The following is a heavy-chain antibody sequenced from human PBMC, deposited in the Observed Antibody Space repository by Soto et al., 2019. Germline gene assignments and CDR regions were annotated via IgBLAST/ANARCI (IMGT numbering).Heavy chain of an antibody. D-gene: IGHD5-18*01. Sequence: GKVACKCGGWRLRRYIIDWGRQSPGQGLEWMGGIIPISGAANYAQEVQDTVTINEDESTDTAYMDVRSLRYEAMDIYYCERASDSNKYWLDPWGQRTLVTVSS. CDR2: IIPISGAA. CDR1: GWRLRRYI. CDR3: ERASDSNKYWLDP. V-gene: IGHV1-69*01. J-gene: IGHJ5*02.